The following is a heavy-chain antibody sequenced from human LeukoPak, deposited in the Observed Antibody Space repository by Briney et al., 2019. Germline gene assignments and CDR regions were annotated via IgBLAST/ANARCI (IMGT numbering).Heavy chain of an antibody. V-gene: IGHV3-30*18. Sequence: AGGSLRLSCAASGFIFSNYGMRWVRQAPGKGLEWVAVISYDGRTKYYADSVRGRFTISRDNSKNTLYLQMNSLKAEDTAVYYCAKAEGYCSGGSCSYYFDYWGQGTLVTVSS. J-gene: IGHJ4*02. D-gene: IGHD2-15*01. CDR1: GFIFSNYG. CDR2: ISYDGRTK. CDR3: AKAEGYCSGGSCSYYFDY.